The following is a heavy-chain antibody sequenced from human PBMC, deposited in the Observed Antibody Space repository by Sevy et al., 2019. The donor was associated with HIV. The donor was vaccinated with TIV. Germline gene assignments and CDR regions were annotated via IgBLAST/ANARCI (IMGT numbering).Heavy chain of an antibody. CDR1: GGSFSGYY. CDR3: ARVGELVVVVPAAYYFDY. CDR2: INHSGST. J-gene: IGHJ4*02. Sequence: SETLSLTCAVYGGSFSGYYWSWIRQPPGKGLERIGEINHSGSTKYNPSLKSRVTISVDTSKNQFSLKLSSVTAADTAVYYCARVGELVVVVPAAYYFDYWCQGTLVTVSS. D-gene: IGHD2-2*01. V-gene: IGHV4-34*01.